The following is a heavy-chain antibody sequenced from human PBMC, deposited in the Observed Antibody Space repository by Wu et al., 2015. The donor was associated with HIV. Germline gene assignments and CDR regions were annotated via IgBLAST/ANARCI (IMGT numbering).Heavy chain of an antibody. J-gene: IGHJ6*02. CDR3: ARDRVGVAGYYGMER. Sequence: QVQLMQSGAEVKKPGASVKVSCKASGHSFTSYYMHWVRQAPGQGLRWMGIINPSGGSTRYSQKFQGRVSMTRDTSTSTVYLELSSLRSEDTAVYYCARDRVGVAGYYGMERLGPRDHGHR. V-gene: IGHV1-46*01. CDR1: GHSFTSYY. CDR2: INPSGGST. D-gene: IGHD6-19*01.